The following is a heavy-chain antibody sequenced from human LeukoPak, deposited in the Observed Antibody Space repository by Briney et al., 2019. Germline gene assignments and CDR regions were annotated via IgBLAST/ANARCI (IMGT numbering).Heavy chain of an antibody. CDR3: ARLIAVAGSPTFDY. D-gene: IGHD6-19*01. CDR2: ITPIFGTA. CDR1: GGTFSSYA. J-gene: IGHJ4*02. V-gene: IGHV1-69*01. Sequence: SVKVSCKASGGTFSSYAISWVRQAPGQGLEWMGGITPIFGTANYAQKFQGRVTITADESTSTAYMELSSLRSEDTAVYYCARLIAVAGSPTFDYWGQGTLVTVSS.